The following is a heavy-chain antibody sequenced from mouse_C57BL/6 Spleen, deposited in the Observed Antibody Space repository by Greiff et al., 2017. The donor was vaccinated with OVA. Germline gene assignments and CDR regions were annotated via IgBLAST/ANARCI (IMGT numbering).Heavy chain of an antibody. J-gene: IGHJ4*01. CDR1: GYTFTSYW. CDR2: IHPNSGST. D-gene: IGHD1-1*01. Sequence: VQLQQPGAELVKPGASVKLSCKASGYTFTSYWMHWVKQRPGQGLEWIGMIHPNSGSTNYNEKFKSKATLTVDKSSSTAYMQLSSLTSEDSAVYYCARRDYGSSHYYAMDYWGQGTSVTVSS. CDR3: ARRDYGSSHYYAMDY. V-gene: IGHV1-64*01.